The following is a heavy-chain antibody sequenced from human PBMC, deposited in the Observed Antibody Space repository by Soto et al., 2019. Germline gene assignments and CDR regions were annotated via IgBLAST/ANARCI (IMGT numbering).Heavy chain of an antibody. J-gene: IGHJ4*02. V-gene: IGHV1-3*01. CDR2: INAGNGNT. D-gene: IGHD6-19*01. CDR1: GYTFTSYA. CDR3: ARDGRRTYSSGWDFDY. Sequence: QVQLVQSGAEVKKPGASVKVSCKASGYTFTSYAMHWVRQAPGQRLEWMGWINAGNGNTKYSQKFQGRVTITRDTSASTAYMELSSLRSEDTAVYYCARDGRRTYSSGWDFDYWGQGTLVTVSS.